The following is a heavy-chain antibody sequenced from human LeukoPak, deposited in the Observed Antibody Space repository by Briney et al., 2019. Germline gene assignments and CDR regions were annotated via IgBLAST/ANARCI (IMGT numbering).Heavy chain of an antibody. V-gene: IGHV4-34*01. D-gene: IGHD5-24*01. CDR2: INHSGST. CDR3: ASHRWTRFDY. CDR1: GGSFSGYY. Sequence: NPSETLSLTCAVYGGSFSGYYWSWIRQPPGKGLEWIGEINHSGSTNYNPSLKSRVTISVDTSKNQFSLKLSSVTAADTAVYYCASHRWTRFDYWGQGTLVTVSS. J-gene: IGHJ4*02.